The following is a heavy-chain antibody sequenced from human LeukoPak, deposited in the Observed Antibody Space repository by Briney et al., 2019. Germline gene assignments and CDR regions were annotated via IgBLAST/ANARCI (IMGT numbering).Heavy chain of an antibody. CDR1: GFXFSRYG. D-gene: IGHD3-9*01. CDR3: AKDQRGDILTGSPFDY. CDR2: ISYDGNSD. Sequence: GGSLRLSCAASGFXFSRYGMHWVRQAPGRGLEWLALISYDGNSDYYADSVKGRFTISRDNSKNTLYLQMNSLRAEDTAVYFCAKDQRGDILTGSPFDYWGQGNLVTVSS. J-gene: IGHJ4*02. V-gene: IGHV3-30*18.